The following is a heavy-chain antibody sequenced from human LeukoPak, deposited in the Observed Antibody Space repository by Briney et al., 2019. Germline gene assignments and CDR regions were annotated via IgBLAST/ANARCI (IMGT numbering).Heavy chain of an antibody. J-gene: IGHJ6*02. CDR1: GFTFSSYG. D-gene: IGHD2-15*01. Sequence: GGSLRLSCAASGFTFSSYGMHWVRQAPGKGLEWVAVISYDGSNKYYADSVKGRFTISRDNSKNTLYLQMNSLRAEDTAVYYCAKDLLYAVVAATPSCYYYGMDVWGQGTTVTVSS. CDR3: AKDLLYAVVAATPSCYYYGMDV. V-gene: IGHV3-30*18. CDR2: ISYDGSNK.